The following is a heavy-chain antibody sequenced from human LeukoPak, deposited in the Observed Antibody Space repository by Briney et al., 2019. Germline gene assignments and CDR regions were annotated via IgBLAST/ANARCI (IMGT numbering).Heavy chain of an antibody. V-gene: IGHV3-23*01. J-gene: IGHJ4*02. CDR2: ISERGGST. D-gene: IGHD3-10*01. CDR3: AKRGVVIRGILVIGYHQEAYHYDF. CDR1: GISLSNYA. Sequence: GVSLRLYCVVSGISLSNYAMTWVRQAPGKGLEWVSYISERGGSTTYADSVKGRFTISRDTSLNTLYLQMHNLRAEDTAVYFCAKRGVVIRGILVIGYHQEAYHYDFWGQGVLVTVSS.